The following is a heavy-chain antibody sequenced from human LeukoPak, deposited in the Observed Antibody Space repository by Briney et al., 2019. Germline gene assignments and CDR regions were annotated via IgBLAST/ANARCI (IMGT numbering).Heavy chain of an antibody. CDR3: ATDPANYDILTGYYLREDY. V-gene: IGHV3-23*01. J-gene: IGHJ4*02. CDR1: GFTFSSYA. D-gene: IGHD3-9*01. Sequence: GGSLRLSCAASGFTFSSYAMSWVRQAPGKGLEWVSAISGSGGSTYYADSVKGRFTISRDNSKNTLYLQMNSLRAEDTAVYYCATDPANYDILTGYYLREDYWGQGTLVTVSS. CDR2: ISGSGGST.